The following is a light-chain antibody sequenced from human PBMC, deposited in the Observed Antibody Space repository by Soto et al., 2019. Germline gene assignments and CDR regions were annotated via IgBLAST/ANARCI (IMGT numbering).Light chain of an antibody. CDR3: YSYAGSNTLV. Sequence: QSALTQPRSVSGSPGQSVTISCTGTSSDVGGYNYVTWYQHHAGKAPKLRIYDVSKRPSGVPDRFSGSRSGNTASLTISGLQTEDEAEYFCYSYAGSNTLVCGGGTKLTVL. CDR2: DVS. V-gene: IGLV2-11*01. J-gene: IGLJ3*02. CDR1: SSDVGGYNY.